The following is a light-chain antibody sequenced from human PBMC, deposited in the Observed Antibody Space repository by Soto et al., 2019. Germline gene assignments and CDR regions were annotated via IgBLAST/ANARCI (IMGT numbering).Light chain of an antibody. J-gene: IGKJ1*01. CDR2: GAS. CDR1: QSVNSN. V-gene: IGKV3-15*01. CDR3: QQYNTMWT. Sequence: EIVMTQSPATLSVSPGERATLSCRASQSVNSNLAWYQQKPGQAPRLLIYGASTRATGIPARFSGSGSGTEFTPTISSLQSEDFAVYYCQQYNTMWTFGQGTKVEIK.